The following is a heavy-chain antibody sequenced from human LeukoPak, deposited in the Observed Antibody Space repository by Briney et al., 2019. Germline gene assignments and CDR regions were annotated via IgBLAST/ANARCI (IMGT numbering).Heavy chain of an antibody. J-gene: IGHJ6*03. Sequence: GASVKVPCKASGGTFSSYAISWVRQAPGQGLEWMGGIIPIFGTANYAQKFQGRVTITADKSTSTAYMELSSLRSEDTAVYYCARILMVYASYYYMDVWGKGTTVTVSS. CDR3: ARILMVYASYYYMDV. D-gene: IGHD2-8*01. V-gene: IGHV1-69*06. CDR2: IIPIFGTA. CDR1: GGTFSSYA.